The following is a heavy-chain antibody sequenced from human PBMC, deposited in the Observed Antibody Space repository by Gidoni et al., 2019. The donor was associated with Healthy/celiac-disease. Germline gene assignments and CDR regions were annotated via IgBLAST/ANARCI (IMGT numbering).Heavy chain of an antibody. CDR2: INHSGST. CDR3: ARGERRKSTSVYYYGMDV. CDR1: GGSFSGYY. V-gene: IGHV4-34*01. J-gene: IGHJ6*02. Sequence: QVQLQQWGAGLLKPSETLSLTCAVYGGSFSGYYWSWIRQPPGKGLEWIGEINHSGSTNDNPSLKSRVTISVDTSKNQFSLKLSSVTAADTAVYYCARGERRKSTSVYYYGMDVWGQGTTVTVSS.